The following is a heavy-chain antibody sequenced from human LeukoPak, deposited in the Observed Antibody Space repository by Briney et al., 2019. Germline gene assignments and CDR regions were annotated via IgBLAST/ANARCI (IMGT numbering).Heavy chain of an antibody. D-gene: IGHD6-19*01. J-gene: IGHJ5*02. CDR3: ARDQPFLAVAGKNWFDP. V-gene: IGHV3-30*04. Sequence: PPGRSLRLPCAASGFTFSSYAMHWVRQAPGKGLEWVAVISYDGRNKYYADSVKGRFTISRDNSKNTLYLQMNSLRAEDTAVYYCARDQPFLAVAGKNWFDPWGQGTLVTVSS. CDR1: GFTFSSYA. CDR2: ISYDGRNK.